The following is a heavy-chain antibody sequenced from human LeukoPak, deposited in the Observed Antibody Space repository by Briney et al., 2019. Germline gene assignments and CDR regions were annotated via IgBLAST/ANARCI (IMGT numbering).Heavy chain of an antibody. Sequence: GGSLRLSCAASGFTFSSYSMNWVRQAPGKGLEWVSSISSSSSYIYYADSVKGRFTISRDNAKNSLYLQMNSLRAEVTAVYYCARDRGSGGFDYWGQGTLVTVSS. J-gene: IGHJ4*02. CDR3: ARDRGSGGFDY. V-gene: IGHV3-21*01. CDR1: GFTFSSYS. CDR2: ISSSSSYI. D-gene: IGHD2-15*01.